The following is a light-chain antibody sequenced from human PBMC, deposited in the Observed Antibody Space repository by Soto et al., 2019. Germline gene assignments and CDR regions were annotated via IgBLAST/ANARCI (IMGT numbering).Light chain of an antibody. CDR2: DVT. V-gene: IGLV2-11*01. Sequence: QSALTQPRSVSGSPGQSVTISCTGSRSDVGGYNFVSWYQKVPGKAPKLMIYDVTKRPSGVPDRFSGSKSGNTASLTISGLQGEDEADYYCCSYAGSFPHFGGGTKLTVL. CDR3: CSYAGSFPH. J-gene: IGLJ2*01. CDR1: RSDVGGYNF.